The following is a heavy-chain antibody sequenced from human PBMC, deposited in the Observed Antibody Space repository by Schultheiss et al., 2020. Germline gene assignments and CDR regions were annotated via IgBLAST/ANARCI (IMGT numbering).Heavy chain of an antibody. CDR2: IYYSGST. Sequence: SETLSLTCTVSGGSISSYYWSWIRQPPGKGLEWIGSIYYSGSTYYNPSLKSRVTMSLDTSKNQFSLKLTSVTAADTAVYYCARDYNEVIHNYYYYAMDVWGQGTTVTGS. D-gene: IGHD2-21*01. CDR3: ARDYNEVIHNYYYYAMDV. J-gene: IGHJ6*02. CDR1: GGSISSYY. V-gene: IGHV4-59*12.